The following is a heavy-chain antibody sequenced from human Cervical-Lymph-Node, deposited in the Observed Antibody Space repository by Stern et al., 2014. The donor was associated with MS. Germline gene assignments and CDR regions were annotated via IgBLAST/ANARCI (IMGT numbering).Heavy chain of an antibody. Sequence: MQLVQSGAEVKKPGESLKISCKLSGYSFTIYYIAWVRQMPGKELEWMGVIYPYDSDTTVSPTFQGQFTISAGKSITTAYLQWSGVRASDTAMYYCARHVQVFDYWGQGTLVTVSS. CDR3: ARHVQVFDY. V-gene: IGHV5-51*01. CDR1: GYSFTIYY. J-gene: IGHJ4*02. CDR2: IYPYDSDT.